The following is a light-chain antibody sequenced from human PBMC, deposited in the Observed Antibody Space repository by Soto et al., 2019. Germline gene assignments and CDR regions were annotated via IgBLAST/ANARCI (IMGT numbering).Light chain of an antibody. J-gene: IGLJ2*01. V-gene: IGLV2-14*03. CDR1: SSDVGGYNY. CDR3: SSYTSSSTRLV. Sequence: QSALTQPASVSGSPGQSITICCTGTSSDVGGYNYVSWYQHHPDKAPKLMIYDVNNRFSGSKSGNTASLTISGLQAEDEAAYYCSSYTSSSTRLVFGGGTKLTVL. CDR2: DV.